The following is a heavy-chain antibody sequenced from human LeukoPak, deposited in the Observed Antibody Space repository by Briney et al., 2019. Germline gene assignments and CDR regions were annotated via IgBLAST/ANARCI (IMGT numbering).Heavy chain of an antibody. D-gene: IGHD3-22*01. CDR1: GFTFSSYA. Sequence: PGRSLRLSCAASGFTFSSYAMHWVRQAPGKGLEWVAVISYDGSNKYYADSVKGRFTISRDNSKNTLYLQMNSLRAEDTAVYYCARGATTYYYDSSGYYFDYWGQGTLVTVSS. J-gene: IGHJ4*02. CDR2: ISYDGSNK. CDR3: ARGATTYYYDSSGYYFDY. V-gene: IGHV3-30*04.